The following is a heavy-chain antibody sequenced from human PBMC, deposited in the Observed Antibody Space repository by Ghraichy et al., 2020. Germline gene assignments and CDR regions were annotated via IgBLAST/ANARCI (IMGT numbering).Heavy chain of an antibody. D-gene: IGHD3-10*01. CDR1: GFTFSDYG. V-gene: IGHV3-48*01. CDR2: ISSTSRTI. J-gene: IGHJ5*02. CDR3: ARGINYDGSGSYYITWFDP. Sequence: SCAASGFTFSDYGMSWVRQAPGKGLEWLSYISSTSRTIYYADSLRGRFTISRDNAKNSLFLQMNSLRAEDTAVYYCARGINYDGSGSYYITWFDPWGQGILVTVSS.